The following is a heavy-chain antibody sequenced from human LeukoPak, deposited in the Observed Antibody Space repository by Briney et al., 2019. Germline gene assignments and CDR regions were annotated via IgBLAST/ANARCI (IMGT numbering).Heavy chain of an antibody. CDR3: ARAVRDNWFDP. Sequence: ETLSLTCTVSGGSISSYYWSWIRQPPGKGLEWIGYIYYSGSTNYNPSLKSRVTISVDTSKNQFSLKLSSATAADTAVYYCARAVRDNWFDPWGQGTLVTVSS. CDR2: IYYSGST. CDR1: GGSISSYY. J-gene: IGHJ5*02. V-gene: IGHV4-59*01.